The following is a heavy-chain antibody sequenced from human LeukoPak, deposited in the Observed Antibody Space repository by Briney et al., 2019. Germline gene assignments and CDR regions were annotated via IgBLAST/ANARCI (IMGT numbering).Heavy chain of an antibody. V-gene: IGHV1-2*02. J-gene: IGHJ4*02. D-gene: IGHD2-2*01. CDR3: ARVGNIVVVPAARSNYFDY. CDR1: GYTFTCYY. Sequence: GASVKVSCKASGYTFTCYYMHWVRQAPGQGLEWMGWINPNSGGTNYAQKFQGRVTMTRDTSISTAYMELSRLSSDDTAVYYCARVGNIVVVPAARSNYFDYWGQGTLVTVSS. CDR2: INPNSGGT.